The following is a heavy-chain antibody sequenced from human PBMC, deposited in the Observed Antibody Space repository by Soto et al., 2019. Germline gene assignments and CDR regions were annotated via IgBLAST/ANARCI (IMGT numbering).Heavy chain of an antibody. D-gene: IGHD3-22*01. CDR2: IYYSGST. J-gene: IGHJ3*02. V-gene: IGHV4-30-4*01. Sequence: SETLSLTCTVSGGSISSGDYYWSWIRQPPGKGLEWIGYIYYSGSTYYNPSLKSRVTISVDTSKNQFSLKLSSVTAADTAVYYCATITYDSSGYSDAFDIWGQGTMVTVSS. CDR3: ATITYDSSGYSDAFDI. CDR1: GGSISSGDYY.